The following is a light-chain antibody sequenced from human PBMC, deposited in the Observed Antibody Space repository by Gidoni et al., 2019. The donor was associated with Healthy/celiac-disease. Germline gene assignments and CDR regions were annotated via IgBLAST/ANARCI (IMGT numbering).Light chain of an antibody. J-gene: IGKJ2*01. CDR1: QSISSY. V-gene: IGKV1-39*01. CDR2: AAA. Sequence: DIQMTQSPSSLSASVGDRVTITCRASQSISSYLNWYQKKPGKAPKLLIYAAASLQSGVPSRFSGSGSGTYFTLTISILQPEDFATYYFQQSYSTPRTFGQGTKLEIK. CDR3: QQSYSTPRT.